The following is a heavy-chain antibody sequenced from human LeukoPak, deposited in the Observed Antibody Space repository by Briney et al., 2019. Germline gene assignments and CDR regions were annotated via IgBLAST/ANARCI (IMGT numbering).Heavy chain of an antibody. CDR1: GFTFSSYA. Sequence: PGGSLRLSCAASGFTFSSYAMHWVRQAPGKGLEYVSAISSNGGSIYYANSVKGRFTIPRDNSKNTLYLQMGSLRAEDMSVYYCARDFAVGATTLNWFDPWGQGTLVTVSS. J-gene: IGHJ5*02. CDR3: ARDFAVGATTLNWFDP. CDR2: ISSNGGSI. V-gene: IGHV3-64*01. D-gene: IGHD1-26*01.